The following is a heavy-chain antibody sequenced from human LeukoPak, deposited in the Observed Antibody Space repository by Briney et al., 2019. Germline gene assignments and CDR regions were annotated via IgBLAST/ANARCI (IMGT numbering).Heavy chain of an antibody. D-gene: IGHD4-17*01. CDR3: AREFRTDYGDLCYFDY. J-gene: IGHJ4*02. CDR1: GGPISSGGYY. V-gene: IGHV4-31*03. Sequence: SETLSLTCTVSGGPISSGGYYWSWIRQHPGKGLEWIGYIYYSGSTYYNPSLKSRVTISVDTSKNQFSLKLSSVTAADTAVYYCAREFRTDYGDLCYFDYWGQGTLVTVSS. CDR2: IYYSGST.